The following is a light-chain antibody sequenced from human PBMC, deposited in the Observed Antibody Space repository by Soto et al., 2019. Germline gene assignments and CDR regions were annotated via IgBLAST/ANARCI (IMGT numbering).Light chain of an antibody. Sequence: QSVLTQPPSVSGAPGQRVTISCTGSNSNIGADYGVHWYQQFPGTAPKLLISNYTNRPSGVPDRFSAARSGSSASLAITGLQSEDESDYYCQSFDSSRPGPRFGVGTKLTVL. CDR3: QSFDSSRPGPR. CDR2: NYT. V-gene: IGLV1-40*01. CDR1: NSNIGADYG. J-gene: IGLJ2*01.